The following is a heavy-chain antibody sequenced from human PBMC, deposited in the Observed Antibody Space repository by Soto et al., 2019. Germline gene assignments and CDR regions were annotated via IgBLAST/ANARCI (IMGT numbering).Heavy chain of an antibody. CDR1: GGSISSGDYY. Sequence: SETLSLTCTVSGGSISSGDYYWSWIRQPPGKGLEWIGYIYYSGSTYYNPSLKSRVTISVDTSKNQFSLKLSSVTAADTAVYYCARVGAAAGLDTWGQGTLVTVSS. J-gene: IGHJ5*02. CDR3: ARVGAAAGLDT. V-gene: IGHV4-30-4*01. CDR2: IYYSGST. D-gene: IGHD6-13*01.